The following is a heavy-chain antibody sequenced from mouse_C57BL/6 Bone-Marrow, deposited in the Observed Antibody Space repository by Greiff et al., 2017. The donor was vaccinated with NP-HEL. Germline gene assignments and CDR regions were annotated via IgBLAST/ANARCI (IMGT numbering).Heavy chain of an antibody. V-gene: IGHV1-69*01. J-gene: IGHJ2*01. D-gene: IGHD2-2*01. CDR2: IDPSDSYT. CDR3: VRVPTYGYDEGYYFDY. Sequence: QVQLQQPGAELVMPGASVMLSCKASGYTFTSYWMHWVKQRPGQGLEWIGEIDPSDSYTNYNQKFKGKSTLTVDKSSSTAYMQLSSLTSEDSAVYYCVRVPTYGYDEGYYFDYWGQGTTLTVSS. CDR1: GYTFTSYW.